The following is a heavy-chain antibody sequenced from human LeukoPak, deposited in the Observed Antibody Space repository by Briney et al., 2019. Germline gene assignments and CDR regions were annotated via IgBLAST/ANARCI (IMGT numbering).Heavy chain of an antibody. D-gene: IGHD6-13*01. CDR3: ARGRIADLFDY. J-gene: IGHJ4*02. Sequence: SETLSLTCAVYGGSFSGYYWSWIRQPPGKGLEWIGEINHSGSTNYNPSLKSRVTISVDTSKNQFSLKLSSVTAADTAVYHCARGRIADLFDYWGQGTLVTVSS. V-gene: IGHV4-34*01. CDR1: GGSFSGYY. CDR2: INHSGST.